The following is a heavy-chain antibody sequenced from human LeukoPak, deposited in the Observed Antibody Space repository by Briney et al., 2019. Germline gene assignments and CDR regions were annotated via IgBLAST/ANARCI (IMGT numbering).Heavy chain of an antibody. CDR3: ARNIAAAGPYYFDY. D-gene: IGHD6-13*01. V-gene: IGHV4-59*07. J-gene: IGHJ4*02. CDR2: IYYSGST. CDR1: GGSISSYY. Sequence: PSDTLSLTCTVSGGSISSYYWSWIRQPPGKGLEWIGYIYYSGSTNYNPSLKSRVTISVDTSKNQFSLKLSSVTAADTAVYYCARNIAAAGPYYFDYWGQGTLVTVSS.